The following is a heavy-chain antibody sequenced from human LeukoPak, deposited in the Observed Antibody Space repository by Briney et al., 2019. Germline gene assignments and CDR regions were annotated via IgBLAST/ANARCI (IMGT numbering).Heavy chain of an antibody. J-gene: IGHJ6*02. CDR1: GFTFSSYA. V-gene: IGHV3-30-3*01. D-gene: IGHD2-2*02. Sequence: GGSLRLSCAASGFTFSSYAMHWVRQAPGKGLEWVAVISYDGSNKYYADSVKGRFTISRDNSKNTLYLQTNSLRAEDTAVYYCARDGRYCSSTSCYTDYYYGMDVWGQGTTVTVSS. CDR2: ISYDGSNK. CDR3: ARDGRYCSSTSCYTDYYYGMDV.